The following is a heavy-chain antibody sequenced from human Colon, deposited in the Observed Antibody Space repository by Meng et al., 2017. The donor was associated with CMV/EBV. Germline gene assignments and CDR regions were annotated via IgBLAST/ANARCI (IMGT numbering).Heavy chain of an antibody. CDR3: AKVNTEYCSSVSCPKGGFDP. V-gene: IGHV3-7*01. CDR2: IKQDGSER. D-gene: IGHD6-13*01. J-gene: IGHJ5*02. Sequence: GGSLRLSCAASGFTFSYYWMSWVRQAPGKGLEWVANIKQDGSERYYVDSVKGRFTVSRDNSKNMLYLQMNSLKPEDTSVYYCAKVNTEYCSSVSCPKGGFDPWGQGTQVTVSS. CDR1: GFTFSYYW.